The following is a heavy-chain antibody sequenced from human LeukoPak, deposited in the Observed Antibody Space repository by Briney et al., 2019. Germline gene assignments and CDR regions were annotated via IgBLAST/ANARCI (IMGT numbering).Heavy chain of an antibody. J-gene: IGHJ4*02. Sequence: GGSLRPSCAASGLTFSNYAMNWVRQASGRGLEWVSGITDSGRKTYYADSVKGRFSISRDNSKNTVYLQMSDLRAEDTAVYYCAKITKATTPNYWGQGTLVTVSS. D-gene: IGHD4-17*01. CDR2: ITDSGRKT. CDR1: GLTFSNYA. CDR3: AKITKATTPNY. V-gene: IGHV3-23*01.